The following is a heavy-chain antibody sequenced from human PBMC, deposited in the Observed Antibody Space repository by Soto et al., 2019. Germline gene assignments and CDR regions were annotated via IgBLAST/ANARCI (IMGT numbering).Heavy chain of an antibody. V-gene: IGHV3-21*04. CDR2: ISSSSTYI. CDR3: AKVTGYYMDH. D-gene: IGHD3-9*01. J-gene: IGHJ4*02. Sequence: EVQVVESGGGLVKPGGSLRLSCAASGFTFSSHSMTWVRQAPGKGLEWVSTISSSSTYIYYADSVKGRFTISRDNAKNSLYLQMNSLRAEYTAVYYCAKVTGYYMDHWGQGTLVTVSS. CDR1: GFTFSSHS.